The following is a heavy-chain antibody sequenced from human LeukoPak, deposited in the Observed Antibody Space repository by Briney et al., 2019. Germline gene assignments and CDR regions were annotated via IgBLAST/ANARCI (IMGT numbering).Heavy chain of an antibody. CDR1: GRSISPYY. D-gene: IGHD4-17*01. CDR2: IYHSGST. CDR3: ARTTSLYWYFDL. J-gene: IGHJ2*01. Sequence: SETLSLTCSVSGRSISPYYWSWFRQPPGKGLEWIGSIYHSGSTYYNPSLKSRVTISVDTSKNQFSLKLSSVTAADTAVYYCARTTSLYWYFDLWGRGTLVTVSS. V-gene: IGHV4-38-2*02.